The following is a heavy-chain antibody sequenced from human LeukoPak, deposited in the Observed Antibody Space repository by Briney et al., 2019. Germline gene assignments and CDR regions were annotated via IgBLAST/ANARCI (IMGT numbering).Heavy chain of an antibody. Sequence: GGSLRLSCAASGFTFSSYAMHWVRQAPGKGLEWVAVISYDGSNKYYADSVKGRFTISRDNSKNTLYLQMNSLRAEDTAVYYCARELEAFDIWGQGTMVTVSS. J-gene: IGHJ3*02. CDR2: ISYDGSNK. V-gene: IGHV3-30-3*01. D-gene: IGHD1-1*01. CDR1: GFTFSSYA. CDR3: ARELEAFDI.